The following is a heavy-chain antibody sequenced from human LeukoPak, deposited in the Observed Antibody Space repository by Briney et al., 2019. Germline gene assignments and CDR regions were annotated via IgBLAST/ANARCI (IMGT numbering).Heavy chain of an antibody. D-gene: IGHD6-6*01. J-gene: IGHJ4*02. Sequence: GGSLRLSCAASGFTFGSYSMNWVRQAPGKGLEWVSSISSSSSYIYYADSVKGRFTISRDNAKNSLYLQMNSLRAEDTAVYYCARDRWQLAQDFDYWGQGTLVTVSS. V-gene: IGHV3-21*01. CDR1: GFTFGSYS. CDR3: ARDRWQLAQDFDY. CDR2: ISSSSSYI.